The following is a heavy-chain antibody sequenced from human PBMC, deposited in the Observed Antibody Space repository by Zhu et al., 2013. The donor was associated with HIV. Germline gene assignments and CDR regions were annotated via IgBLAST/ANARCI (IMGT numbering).Heavy chain of an antibody. CDR3: ARGQRITIFGVVTKRYFDL. CDR2: MNPNSGNT. V-gene: IGHV1-8*01. CDR1: GYTFTSYD. J-gene: IGHJ2*01. D-gene: IGHD3-3*01. Sequence: QVQLVQSGAEVKKPGASVKVSCKASGYTFTSYDINWVRQATGQGLEWMGWMNPNSGNTGYAQKFQGRVTMTRNTSISTAYMELSSLRSEDTAVYYCARGQRITIFGVVTKRYFDLWAVAPWSLSPQ.